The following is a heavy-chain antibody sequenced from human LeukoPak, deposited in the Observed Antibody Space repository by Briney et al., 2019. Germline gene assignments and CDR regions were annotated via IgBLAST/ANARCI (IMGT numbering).Heavy chain of an antibody. V-gene: IGHV1-2*02. D-gene: IGHD3-10*01. CDR3: ARMVRGVIITPVDY. CDR2: INPNSGGT. Sequence: ASVKVSCKASGYTFTGYYMHWVRQAPGQGLEWMGWINPNSGGTNYAQKFQGRVTMTRDTSISTAYMELSRLRSDDTAVYYCARMVRGVIITPVDYWGQGTLVTVSS. CDR1: GYTFTGYY. J-gene: IGHJ4*02.